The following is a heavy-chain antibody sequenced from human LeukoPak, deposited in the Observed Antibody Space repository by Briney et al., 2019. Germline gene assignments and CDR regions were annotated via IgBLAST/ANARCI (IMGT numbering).Heavy chain of an antibody. V-gene: IGHV3-23*01. CDR1: GFTFSSYA. CDR2: ISGSGGST. J-gene: IGHJ4*02. CDR3: AKTPSSSWYPRNHFDY. D-gene: IGHD6-13*01. Sequence: GGSLRLSCAASGFTFSSYAMSWVRQAPGKGLEWVSAISGSGGSTYYADSVKGRFTISRDNSKKTLYLQMNSLRAEDTAVYYCAKTPSSSWYPRNHFDYWGQGTLVTVSS.